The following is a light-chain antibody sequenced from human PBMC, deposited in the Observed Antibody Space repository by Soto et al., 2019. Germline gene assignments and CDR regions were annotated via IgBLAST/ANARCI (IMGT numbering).Light chain of an antibody. CDR1: QSVSNW. CDR2: EAS. CDR3: QQYNNWPPLYT. Sequence: DIQMPQSPSTLSASVGDRGTISCRGGQSVSNWVAWYQQQPGKAPQLLIFEASSLEVGVPSRFSGSGSGTEFTLTISSLQPEDFAVYYCQQYNNWPPLYTFGPGTNVDI. V-gene: IGKV1-5*01. J-gene: IGKJ3*01.